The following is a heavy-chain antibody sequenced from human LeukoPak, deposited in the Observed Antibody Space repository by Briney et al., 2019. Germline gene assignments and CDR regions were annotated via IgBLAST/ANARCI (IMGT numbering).Heavy chain of an antibody. CDR3: ARDGYDSSGYYSEPNFDY. V-gene: IGHV4-38-2*02. Sequence: SETLSLTCTVSGYSISSDCYWGWIRQPPGKGLEWIGSIYHSGSTYYNPSLKSRVTISVDTSKNQFSLKLSSVTAADTAVYYCARDGYDSSGYYSEPNFDYWGQGTLVTVSS. CDR1: GYSISSDCY. J-gene: IGHJ4*02. CDR2: IYHSGST. D-gene: IGHD3-22*01.